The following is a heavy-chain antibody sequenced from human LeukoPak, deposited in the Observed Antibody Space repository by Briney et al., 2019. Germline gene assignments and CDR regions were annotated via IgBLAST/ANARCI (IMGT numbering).Heavy chain of an antibody. CDR2: IYHSGST. CDR3: ARHDYGDLFHWYFDL. D-gene: IGHD4-17*01. CDR1: GYSISSGYY. J-gene: IGHJ2*01. V-gene: IGHV4-38-2*01. Sequence: SETLSLTCAVSGYSISSGYYWGWIRQPPGKGLEWIGSIYHSGSTYYNPSPKSRVTISVDTSKNQFSLKLSSVTAADTAVYYCARHDYGDLFHWYFDLWGRGTLVTVSS.